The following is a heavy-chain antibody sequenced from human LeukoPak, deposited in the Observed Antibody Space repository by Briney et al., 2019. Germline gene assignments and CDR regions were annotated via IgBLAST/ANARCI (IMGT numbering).Heavy chain of an antibody. CDR3: ARGGGAFHI. CDR2: VYYSGST. J-gene: IGHJ3*02. CDR1: GGSISSYY. Sequence: SETLSLTCSVSGGSISSYYWSWIRQPPGKGLEWIGYVYYSGSTNYNPSLKSRVTISVDTSKNQFSLRLSSVTAADTAVYYCARGGGAFHIWGQGTMVTVSS. V-gene: IGHV4-59*01.